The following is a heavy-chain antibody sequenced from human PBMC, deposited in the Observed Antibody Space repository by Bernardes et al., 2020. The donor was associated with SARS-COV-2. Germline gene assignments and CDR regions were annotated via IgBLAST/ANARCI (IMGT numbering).Heavy chain of an antibody. Sequence: SETLSLTCAVSPGSLSGYYLTWIRQSPGKGLEWIGEINHGGNTYYNSSLKSRVTISLDTSKNHFSLEMKSVTAADSAVYYCARGGNGLFDFWNGYVYWGQGTQVTVSS. CDR2: INHGGNT. V-gene: IGHV4-34*01. CDR1: PGSLSGYY. J-gene: IGHJ4*02. D-gene: IGHD3-3*01. CDR3: ARGGNGLFDFWNGYVY.